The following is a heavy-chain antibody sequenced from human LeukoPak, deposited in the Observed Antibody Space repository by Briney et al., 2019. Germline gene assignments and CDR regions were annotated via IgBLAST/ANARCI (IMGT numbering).Heavy chain of an antibody. CDR3: ARDRTSGSSSGH. Sequence: GGSLRLSCAASGFTFSSYVMNWVRQAPGKGLEWVSYISSSGSTIYYADSVKGRFTISRDNAKNSLYLQMNSLRAEDTAVYYCARDRTSGSSSGHWGQGTLVTVSS. CDR2: ISSSGSTI. CDR1: GFTFSSYV. V-gene: IGHV3-48*03. J-gene: IGHJ4*02. D-gene: IGHD6-13*01.